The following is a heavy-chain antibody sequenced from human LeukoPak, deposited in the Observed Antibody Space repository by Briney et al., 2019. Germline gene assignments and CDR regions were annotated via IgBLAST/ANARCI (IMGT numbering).Heavy chain of an antibody. CDR2: IIPIFGTA. Sequence: SVKVSCKASGGTFSRYAISWVRQAPGQGLEWMGGIIPIFGTANYAQKFQGRVTITADESTSTAYMELSSLRSEDTAVYYCARASGYYYDSSGYSFDYWGQGTLVTVSS. CDR3: ARASGYYYDSSGYSFDY. V-gene: IGHV1-69*13. CDR1: GGTFSRYA. J-gene: IGHJ4*02. D-gene: IGHD3-22*01.